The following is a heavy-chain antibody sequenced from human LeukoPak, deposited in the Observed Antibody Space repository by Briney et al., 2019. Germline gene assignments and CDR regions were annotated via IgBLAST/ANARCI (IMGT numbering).Heavy chain of an antibody. V-gene: IGHV4-30-2*01. J-gene: IGHJ4*02. CDR3: ASSLWGYFND. CDR2: IYHRGST. D-gene: IGHD3-16*01. Sequence: SETLSLTCAVSGGSISSGGYSWSWIRQPPGKGLEWIGYIYHRGSTYYNPSLKSRVTISVDRSKNQFSLKLSSVTAADTAVYYCASSLWGYFNDWDQASLATVSS. CDR1: GGSISSGGYS.